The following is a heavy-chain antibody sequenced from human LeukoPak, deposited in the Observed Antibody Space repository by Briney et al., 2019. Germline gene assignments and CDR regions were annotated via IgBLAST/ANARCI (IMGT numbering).Heavy chain of an antibody. D-gene: IGHD5-18*01. V-gene: IGHV3-49*04. CDR3: TRGPIQLWLYHGMDV. Sequence: GGSLRLSCTVSGFTFGDHAMSWVRQAPGKGLEWVGFVRSKTYGGTTEYAASVKGRFIISRDDSTSIAYLQMNSLKTEDTAVYYCTRGPIQLWLYHGMDVWGQGTTVTVSS. J-gene: IGHJ6*02. CDR2: VRSKTYGGTT. CDR1: GFTFGDHA.